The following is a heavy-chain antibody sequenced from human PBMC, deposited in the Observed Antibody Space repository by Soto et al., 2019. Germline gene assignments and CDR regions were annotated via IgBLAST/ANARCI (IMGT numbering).Heavy chain of an antibody. D-gene: IGHD3-9*01. CDR2: INHSGST. CDR3: ARGGLRYFDWLLFDP. V-gene: IGHV4-34*01. J-gene: IGHJ5*02. CDR1: GGSFSGYY. Sequence: QVQLQQWGAGLLKPSETLSLTCAVYGGSFSGYYWSWIRQPPGKGLEWIGEINHSGSTNYNPSLKSLVTISVDTSKNQFSLKLSSVTAADTAVYYCARGGLRYFDWLLFDPWGQGTLVTVSS.